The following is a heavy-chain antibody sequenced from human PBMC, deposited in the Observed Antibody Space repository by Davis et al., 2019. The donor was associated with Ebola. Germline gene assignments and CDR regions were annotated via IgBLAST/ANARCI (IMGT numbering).Heavy chain of an antibody. J-gene: IGHJ6*02. CDR2: ISDTGTYI. CDR3: ARDSSDAALYRMDV. CDR1: GFIFSDYS. V-gene: IGHV3-21*01. D-gene: IGHD6-6*01. Sequence: GESLKISCAGSGFIFSDYSMNWVRQAPGKELEWVSSISDTGTYIYYAASVKGRFTISRDNAYNSLYLQMNSLRAEDTAVYYCARDSSDAALYRMDVWGQGTTVTVSS.